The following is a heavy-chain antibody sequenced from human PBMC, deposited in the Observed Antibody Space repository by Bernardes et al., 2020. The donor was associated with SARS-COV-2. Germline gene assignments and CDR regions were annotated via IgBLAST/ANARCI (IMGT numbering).Heavy chain of an antibody. D-gene: IGHD5-18*01. CDR2: IHSGGGT. V-gene: IGHV3-66*01. CDR1: GFTASSSQ. Sequence: GGSLRLSCAVSGFTASSSQMTWVRQAPGKGLEWVSLIHSGGGTDYADSVKGRFTISRDNSKNTLYLQMNSLRAEDTAVYYCARAIYGYSYGYGYWGQGTLVTVSS. CDR3: ARAIYGYSYGYGY. J-gene: IGHJ4*02.